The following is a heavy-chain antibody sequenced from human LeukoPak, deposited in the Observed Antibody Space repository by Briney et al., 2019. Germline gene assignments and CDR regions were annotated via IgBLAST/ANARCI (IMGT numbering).Heavy chain of an antibody. CDR1: GFTFSTYW. D-gene: IGHD3-10*01. CDR2: INSAGSST. CDR3: ARRGGRASPGDL. V-gene: IGHV3-74*01. J-gene: IGHJ2*01. Sequence: GGSLRLSCAASGFTFSTYWMHWVRQAPGKGLVWVSRINSAGSSTSYADSVKGRFTISRDNAKNTLFLQMNSLRAEDAAVYYCARRGGRASPGDLWGRGTLVTVSS.